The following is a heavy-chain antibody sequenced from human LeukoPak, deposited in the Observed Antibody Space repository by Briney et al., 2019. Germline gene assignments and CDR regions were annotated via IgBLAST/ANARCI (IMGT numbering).Heavy chain of an antibody. V-gene: IGHV3-66*01. J-gene: IGHJ5*02. CDR1: GFIVSSNY. D-gene: IGHD1-14*01. CDR3: ARDIRDRGFDP. CDR2: IYSGGST. Sequence: GGSLRLSCAASGFIVSSNYVSWVRQAPGKGLEWVSVIYSGGSTYYADSVKGRFTISRDNSRNTLYLQMNSLRAEDTAVYYCARDIRDRGFDPRGQGTLVTVSS.